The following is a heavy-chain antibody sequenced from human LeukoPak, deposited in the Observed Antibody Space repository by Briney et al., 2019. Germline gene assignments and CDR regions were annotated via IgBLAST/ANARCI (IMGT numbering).Heavy chain of an antibody. V-gene: IGHV3-7*01. D-gene: IGHD1-26*01. CDR3: ARGTSGSFGD. CDR2: IKKDESEK. J-gene: IGHJ4*02. CDR1: GFTFSNYQ. Sequence: GGSLRLSCAASGFTFSNYQMSWVRQAPGKGLEWVADIKKDESEKYYVDSVKGRFTISRANTKNSLSLEMNSLRAEDTAVYYCARGTSGSFGDWGQGALVTVSS.